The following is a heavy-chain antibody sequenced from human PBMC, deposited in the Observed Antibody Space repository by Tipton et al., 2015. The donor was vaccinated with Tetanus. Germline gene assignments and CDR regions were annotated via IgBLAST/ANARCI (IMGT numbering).Heavy chain of an antibody. D-gene: IGHD6-13*01. CDR2: VYYTGST. Sequence: TLSLTCTVSDDSVSGYYWSWIRQPPGKGLEWIGYVYYTGSTNHNPSLKSRVTISMDRSKNQISLQLTSVTAADTAVYFCAGVTAQRTELYFDHWGQGTLVTVSS. J-gene: IGHJ4*02. V-gene: IGHV4-59*02. CDR1: DDSVSGYY. CDR3: AGVTAQRTELYFDH.